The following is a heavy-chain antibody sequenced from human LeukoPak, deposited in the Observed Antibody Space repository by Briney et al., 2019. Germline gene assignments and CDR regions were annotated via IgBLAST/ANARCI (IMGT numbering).Heavy chain of an antibody. CDR2: ISSSSSTI. CDR3: ARDGRYGSSLYYYYGMDV. CDR1: GFTFSSYS. Sequence: GGSLRLSCAAPGFTFSSYSMNWVRQAPGKGLEWVSYISSSSSTIYYADSVKGRFTISRDNAENSLYLQMNSLRDEDTAVYYCARDGRYGSSLYYYYGMDVWGQGTTVTVSS. D-gene: IGHD6-6*01. J-gene: IGHJ6*02. V-gene: IGHV3-48*02.